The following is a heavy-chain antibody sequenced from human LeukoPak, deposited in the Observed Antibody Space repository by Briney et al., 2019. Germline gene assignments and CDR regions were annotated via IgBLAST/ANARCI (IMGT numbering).Heavy chain of an antibody. D-gene: IGHD2-2*01. CDR2: ISAYNGNT. CDR3: ARPEYCSSTSCSTGDY. V-gene: IGHV1-18*01. J-gene: IGHJ4*02. CDR1: GYTFTSYG. Sequence: EASVKVSCKASGYTFTSYGISWVRQAPGQGLEWMGWISAYNGNTNYAQKLQGRVTMTTDTSTSTAYMELRSLRSDDTAVYYCARPEYCSSTSCSTGDYWGQGTLVTVSS.